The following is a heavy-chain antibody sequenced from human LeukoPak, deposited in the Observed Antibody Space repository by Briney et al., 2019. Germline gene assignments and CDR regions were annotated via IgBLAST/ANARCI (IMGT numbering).Heavy chain of an antibody. J-gene: IGHJ4*02. V-gene: IGHV1-8*03. CDR2: MNPNSGNT. CDR1: GYTFSSYD. Sequence: ASVKVSCKASGYTFSSYDVNWVRQATGQGLEWMGWMNPNSGNTGYAQKFQGRVTISRNTSITTAYMELSGLTSEDTAVYYCASYSGYAQWGQGTLVTVSS. CDR3: ASYSGYAQ. D-gene: IGHD5-12*01.